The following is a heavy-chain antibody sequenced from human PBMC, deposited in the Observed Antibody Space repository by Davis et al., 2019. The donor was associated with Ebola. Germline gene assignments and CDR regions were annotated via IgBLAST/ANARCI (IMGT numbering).Heavy chain of an antibody. CDR2: IWYDGSIK. CDR3: SRSSSSWHYYYYGMDV. J-gene: IGHJ6*02. Sequence: GGSLRLSCAASGFTFSSYGMHRVRQAPGTGLERVAVIWYDGSIKYYADSVKGRFTISRDNSKNTLYLQMNSLRAEDTAVYYCSRSSSSWHYYYYGMDVCGQGTTVTVSS. V-gene: IGHV3-33*01. CDR1: GFTFSSYG. D-gene: IGHD6-13*01.